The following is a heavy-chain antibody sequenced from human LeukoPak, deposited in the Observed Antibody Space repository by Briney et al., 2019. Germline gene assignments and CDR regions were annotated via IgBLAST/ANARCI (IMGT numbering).Heavy chain of an antibody. V-gene: IGHV4-39*01. CDR3: ASVRRGFGDLSKYYSYYYMDV. D-gene: IGHD3-10*01. J-gene: IGHJ6*03. CDR2: IYYSGST. CDR1: GGSFSGFY. Sequence: SETLSLTCAVYGGSFSGFYSGWIRQPPGKGLEWIGSIYYSGSTYYNPSLKSRVTISVDTSKNQSSLKLSSVTAADTAVYYCASVRRGFGDLSKYYSYYYMDVWGKGTTVTISS.